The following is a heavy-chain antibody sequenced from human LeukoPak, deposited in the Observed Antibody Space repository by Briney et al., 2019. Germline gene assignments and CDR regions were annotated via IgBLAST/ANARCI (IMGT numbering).Heavy chain of an antibody. CDR1: GFTFSSYA. Sequence: GRSLRLSCAASGFTFSSYAMHWVRQAPGKGLEWVAVISYDGSNKYYADSVKGRFTISRDNSKNTLYLQMNSLRAEDTAVYYCARAPVLRFLEWPADYWGQGTLVTVSS. D-gene: IGHD3-3*01. J-gene: IGHJ4*02. V-gene: IGHV3-30-3*01. CDR3: ARAPVLRFLEWPADY. CDR2: ISYDGSNK.